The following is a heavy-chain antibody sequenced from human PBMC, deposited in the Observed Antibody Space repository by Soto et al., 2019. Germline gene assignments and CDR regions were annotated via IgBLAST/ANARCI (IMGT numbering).Heavy chain of an antibody. Sequence: GESLKISCKGSGYSFTSHWIGWVRQMPGKGLECMGIIFPGESDTRYSPSFRGQVTISADKSTNTAYLQWSSLKASDTAVYYCARSPSGLLAFDYWGQGTLVTVSS. J-gene: IGHJ4*02. D-gene: IGHD2-15*01. CDR3: ARSPSGLLAFDY. CDR2: IFPGESDT. CDR1: GYSFTSHW. V-gene: IGHV5-51*01.